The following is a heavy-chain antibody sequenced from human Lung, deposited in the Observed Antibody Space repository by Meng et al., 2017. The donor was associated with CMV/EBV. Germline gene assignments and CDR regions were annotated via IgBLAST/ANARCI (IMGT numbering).Heavy chain of an antibody. CDR2: INSSSSFI. D-gene: IGHD6-25*01. V-gene: IGHV3-21*01. CDR1: GFTFSVYS. J-gene: IGHJ6*02. Sequence: ESLKISCAASGFTFSVYSINWVRQAPGKGLEWVSSINSSSSFIYYADSVKGGFTISRDNADNSLSLQMHGLRAEDTAVYYCAREGSGSFVMDVWGQGATVTVSS. CDR3: AREGSGSFVMDV.